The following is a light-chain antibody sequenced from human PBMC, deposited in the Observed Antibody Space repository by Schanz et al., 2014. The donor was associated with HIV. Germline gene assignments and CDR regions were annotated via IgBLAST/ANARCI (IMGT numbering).Light chain of an antibody. CDR2: ASI. CDR1: SSNLGAPYD. J-gene: IGLJ1*01. CDR3: ASYTNTYSLV. V-gene: IGLV1-40*01. Sequence: QSVLTQPPSVSGAPGQTVTISCTGSSSNLGAPYDVHWYQQLPGAAPKLLIFASIKRPSGVPDRFSGSKSGTSASLAITGLQAEDEAAYYCASYTNTYSLVFGAGTKLTVL.